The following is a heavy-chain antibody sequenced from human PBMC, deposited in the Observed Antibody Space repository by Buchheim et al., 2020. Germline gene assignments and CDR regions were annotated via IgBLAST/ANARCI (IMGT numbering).Heavy chain of an antibody. CDR1: GGSFSGYY. CDR2: INHSGST. V-gene: IGHV4-34*01. CDR3: ARGGRYSSGWYAYPDQLYNWFDP. Sequence: QVQLQQWGAGLLKPSETLSLTCAVYGGSFSGYYWSWIRQPPGKGLEWIGEINHSGSTNYNPSLKSRVTISVDTSKNQFSLKLSSVTAADTAVYYCARGGRYSSGWYAYPDQLYNWFDPWGQGTL. J-gene: IGHJ5*02. D-gene: IGHD6-19*01.